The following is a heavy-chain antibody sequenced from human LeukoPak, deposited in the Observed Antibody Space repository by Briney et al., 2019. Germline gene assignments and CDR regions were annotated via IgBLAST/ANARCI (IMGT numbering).Heavy chain of an antibody. CDR3: AKRVVVGATSPYSDFQD. Sequence: GGSLRLSCVASGFTFSSYAMGWVRQAPGKGLEWVSAISGSGVTTHYAGSVKGRFSISRDNSKNTLYLQMDSLRAEDTALYYCAKRVVVGATSPYSDFQDWGQGTLSPSPQ. V-gene: IGHV3-23*01. CDR2: ISGSGVTT. D-gene: IGHD1-26*01. J-gene: IGHJ1*01. CDR1: GFTFSSYA.